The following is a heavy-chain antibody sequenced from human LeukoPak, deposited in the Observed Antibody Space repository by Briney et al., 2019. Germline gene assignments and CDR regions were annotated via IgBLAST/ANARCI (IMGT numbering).Heavy chain of an antibody. Sequence: GGSLRLPCAGSGFIFSQFWMQWVRQVPGKGLVWVSRINGDGSSTNYADSVKGRFTISRDNAKNTLYLQMNSLRAEDTAVYYCARDGLPAARDIWGQGTMVTVSS. CDR1: GFIFSQFW. V-gene: IGHV3-74*01. CDR2: INGDGSST. D-gene: IGHD6-6*01. J-gene: IGHJ3*02. CDR3: ARDGLPAARDI.